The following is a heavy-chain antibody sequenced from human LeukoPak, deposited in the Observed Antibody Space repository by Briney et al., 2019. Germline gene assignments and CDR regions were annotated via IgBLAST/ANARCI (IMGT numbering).Heavy chain of an antibody. D-gene: IGHD6-13*01. CDR2: IGTASDT. Sequence: HPGGSLRLSCAASGFTFSSFDMHWVRQPTGQGLEWVSTIGTASDTYYPGSVEGRFTLSRDNAKNTLYLQMNSLRAEDTAVYYCARDGRAAAGDYWGQGTLVTVSS. CDR3: ARDGRAAAGDY. V-gene: IGHV3-13*01. J-gene: IGHJ4*02. CDR1: GFTFSSFD.